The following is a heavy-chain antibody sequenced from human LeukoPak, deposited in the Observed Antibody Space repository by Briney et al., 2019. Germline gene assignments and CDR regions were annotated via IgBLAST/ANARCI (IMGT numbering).Heavy chain of an antibody. D-gene: IGHD6-19*01. J-gene: IGHJ4*02. Sequence: SETLSLTCTVSGGSISSYYWSWIRQPAGKGLEWIGRIYTSGCTNYNPSLKSRVTMSVDTSKNQFSLKLSSVTAADTAVYYCARDSSSGWEFDYWGQGTLVTVSS. CDR1: GGSISSYY. CDR3: ARDSSSGWEFDY. CDR2: IYTSGCT. V-gene: IGHV4-4*07.